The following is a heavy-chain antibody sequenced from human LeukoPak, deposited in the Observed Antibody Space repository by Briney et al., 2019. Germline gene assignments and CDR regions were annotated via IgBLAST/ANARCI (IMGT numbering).Heavy chain of an antibody. CDR2: IRYDGSNK. CDR1: GFTFSSYG. CDR3: AKLSTTWFDP. D-gene: IGHD3-3*02. Sequence: GGSLRLSCAASGFTFSSYGMHWVRQAPGKGLEWVAFIRYDGSNKYYADSVKGRFTISRDNSKNTLYLQMNRLRAEDTAVYYCAKLSTTWFDPWGQGTLVTVSS. J-gene: IGHJ5*02. V-gene: IGHV3-30*02.